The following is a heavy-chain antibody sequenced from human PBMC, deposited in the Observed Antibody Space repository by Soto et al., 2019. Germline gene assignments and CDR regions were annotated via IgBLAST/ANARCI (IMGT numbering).Heavy chain of an antibody. CDR3: AKDQGSSWYEIDY. V-gene: IGHV3-23*01. CDR1: GFTFSNYS. CDR2: IRGSGGRT. J-gene: IGHJ4*02. Sequence: PGGSLRLSCAASGFTFSNYSLTWVPPAPGKGVEWFSTIRGSGGRTYYAASVKGRFTISRDNSKNTLYLQMNSLRAEDTAVYYCAKDQGSSWYEIDYWGQGTLVTVS. D-gene: IGHD6-13*01.